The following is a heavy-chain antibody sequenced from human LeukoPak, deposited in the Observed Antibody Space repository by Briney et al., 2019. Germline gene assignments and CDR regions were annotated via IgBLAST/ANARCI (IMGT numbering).Heavy chain of an antibody. CDR2: INHSGST. J-gene: IGHJ4*02. Sequence: PSETLSLTCAVYGVSFSGYYWSWIRQPPGKGLEWIGEINHSGSTNYNPSPKSRVTISVDTSKNQFSLKLSSVTAADTAVYYCARVRYGSGSYYFDNWGQGTLVTVSS. CDR3: ARVRYGSGSYYFDN. D-gene: IGHD3-10*01. V-gene: IGHV4-34*01. CDR1: GVSFSGYY.